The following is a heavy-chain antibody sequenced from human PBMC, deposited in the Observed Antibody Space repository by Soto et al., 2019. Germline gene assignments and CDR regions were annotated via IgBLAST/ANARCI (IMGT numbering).Heavy chain of an antibody. CDR1: GYTFTDHY. CDR3: ARVLFFLVRVDPFDF. Sequence: QVQLVQSGAEVKKPGASVKVSCQVSGYTFTDHYLHWVRQAPGHGLEWMGWINAGDGDTNYAQKFQGRISMTRDTSIKTAYLELSRLTSVDTAVYYCARVLFFLVRVDPFDFWGQGTLVSVSS. V-gene: IGHV1-2*02. CDR2: INAGDGDT. D-gene: IGHD3-10*01. J-gene: IGHJ4*02.